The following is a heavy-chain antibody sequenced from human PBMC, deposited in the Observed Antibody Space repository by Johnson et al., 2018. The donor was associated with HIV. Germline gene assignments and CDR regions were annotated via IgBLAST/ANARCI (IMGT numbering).Heavy chain of an antibody. Sequence: QVQLVESGGGVVQPGRSLRLSCAASRFTISSYGVHWVRQAPGKGLKWVAVIWYDGSNKYYADSVKGRFTISRDNSKNTLYLQMNSLRAEDTAVYYCAKGGSYSDEWAFDIWGQGTMVTISS. CDR2: IWYDGSNK. CDR3: AKGGSYSDEWAFDI. CDR1: RFTISSYG. D-gene: IGHD1-26*01. V-gene: IGHV3-33*06. J-gene: IGHJ3*02.